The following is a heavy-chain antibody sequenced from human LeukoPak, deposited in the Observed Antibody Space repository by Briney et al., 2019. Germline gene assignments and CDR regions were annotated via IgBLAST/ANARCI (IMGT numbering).Heavy chain of an antibody. V-gene: IGHV4-31*03. CDR3: ARYRDSGGRLAFDI. J-gene: IGHJ3*02. CDR2: IYYSGTT. CDR1: GGSISSDGYY. D-gene: IGHD2-15*01. Sequence: SETLSLTCTVSGGSISSDGYYWTWIRQHPGKGLEWIGYIYYSGTTYYNPSLEGRVTLSVDTSKNQFSLRLSSVTAADTAVYYCARYRDSGGRLAFDIWGQGTMATVSS.